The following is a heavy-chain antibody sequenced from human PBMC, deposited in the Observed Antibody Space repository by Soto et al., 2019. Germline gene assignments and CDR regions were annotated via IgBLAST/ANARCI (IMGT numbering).Heavy chain of an antibody. D-gene: IGHD3-3*01. V-gene: IGHV3-15*07. CDR3: IFWSGYSRFDY. Sequence: KPGGSLRLSCAACGFTFSNAWMNWVRQAPGKGLEWVGRIKSKTDGGTTDYAAPVKGRFTISTDDSKNTLYLQMNSLKTEDTAVYYCIFWSGYSRFDYWGQGTLVTVSS. CDR1: GFTFSNAW. J-gene: IGHJ4*02. CDR2: IKSKTDGGTT.